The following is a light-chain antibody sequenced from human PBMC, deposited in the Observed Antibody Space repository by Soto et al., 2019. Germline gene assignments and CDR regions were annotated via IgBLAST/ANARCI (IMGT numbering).Light chain of an antibody. V-gene: IGKV2-30*02. CDR2: KVS. CDR1: QSLLHSNGYNY. Sequence: DIVMTQSPLSLPVTPGEPASVSWRSSQSLLHSNGYNYSDWYLQRPGQSPRRLIXKVSNRDSGVPERFSASGSGTDFTLRISRVEDDDVGAYYCVQGTHWPPYTFGQGTKVDIK. J-gene: IGKJ2*01. CDR3: VQGTHWPPYT.